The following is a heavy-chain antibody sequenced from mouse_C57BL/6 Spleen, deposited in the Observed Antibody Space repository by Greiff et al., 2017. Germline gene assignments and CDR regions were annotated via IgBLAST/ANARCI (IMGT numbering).Heavy chain of an antibody. Sequence: QVQLQQPGAELVKPGASVKMSCKASGYTFTSYWITWVKQRPGQGLEWIGDIYPGSGSTNYNEKFKSKATLTVDTSSSTAYMQLSSLTSEDSAVYYCARGLGTFYYAMDDWGQGTSVTVSS. J-gene: IGHJ4*01. D-gene: IGHD4-1*01. CDR1: GYTFTSYW. CDR2: IYPGSGST. V-gene: IGHV1-55*01. CDR3: ARGLGTFYYAMDD.